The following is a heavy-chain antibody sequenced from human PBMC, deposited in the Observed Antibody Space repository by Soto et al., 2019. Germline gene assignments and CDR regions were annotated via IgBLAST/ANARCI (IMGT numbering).Heavy chain of an antibody. CDR3: ARAEYYYDSSGYYILDY. Sequence: SVKVSCKASGGTFSSYAISWVRQAPGQGLEWMGGIIPIFGTANYAQKFQGRVTITADESTSTAYMELSSLRSEDTAVYYCARAEYYYDSSGYYILDYWGQGTLVTVSS. V-gene: IGHV1-69*13. J-gene: IGHJ4*02. CDR2: IIPIFGTA. CDR1: GGTFSSYA. D-gene: IGHD3-22*01.